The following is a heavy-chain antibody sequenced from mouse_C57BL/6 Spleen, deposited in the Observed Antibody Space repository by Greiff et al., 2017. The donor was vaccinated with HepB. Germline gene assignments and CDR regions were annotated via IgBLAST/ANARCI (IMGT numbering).Heavy chain of an antibody. CDR1: GYTFTSYW. J-gene: IGHJ2*01. Sequence: QVQLQQPGAELVKPGASVKLSCKASGYTFTSYWMQWVKQRPGQGLEWIGEIDPSDSYTNYNQKFKGKATLTVDTSSSTAYMQLSSLTSEDSAVYYCARWDLDYFDYWGQGTTLTVSS. D-gene: IGHD4-1*01. CDR2: IDPSDSYT. CDR3: ARWDLDYFDY. V-gene: IGHV1-50*01.